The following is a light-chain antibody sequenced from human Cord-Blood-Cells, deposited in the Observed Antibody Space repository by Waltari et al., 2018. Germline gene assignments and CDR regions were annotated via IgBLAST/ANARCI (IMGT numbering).Light chain of an antibody. CDR2: DTS. J-gene: IGLJ3*02. CDR1: TGSATSGHY. Sequence: QAVVTQEPSLTVSPGGTVTLTCGSSTGSATSGHYPYWFQQKPGQAPRTLIFDTSNKHSWPPARFSGSLLGGNAALPLSGAQPEDEAEYYCLLSYSGARVFGGGTKLPVL. CDR3: LLSYSGARV. V-gene: IGLV7-46*01.